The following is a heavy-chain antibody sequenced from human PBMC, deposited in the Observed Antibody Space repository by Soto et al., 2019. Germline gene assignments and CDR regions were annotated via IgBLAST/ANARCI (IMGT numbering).Heavy chain of an antibody. CDR3: ARDIIDGSGPFDY. CDR2: ISYDGSNK. Sequence: GGSLRLSCAASGFTFSSYAMHWVRQAPGKGLEWVAVISYDGSNKYYADSVKGRFTISRDNSKNTLYLQMNSLRAEDTAVYYCARDIIDGSGPFDYWGQGTLVTVSS. V-gene: IGHV3-30-3*01. CDR1: GFTFSSYA. J-gene: IGHJ4*02. D-gene: IGHD3-22*01.